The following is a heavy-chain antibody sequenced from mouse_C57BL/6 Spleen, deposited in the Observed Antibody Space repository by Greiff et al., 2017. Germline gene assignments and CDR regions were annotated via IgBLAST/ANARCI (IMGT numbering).Heavy chain of an antibody. Sequence: VQLQQPGAELVMPGASVKLSCKASGYTFTSYWMPWVKQRPGQGLEWIGEIDPSDSYTNYNQKFKGKSTLTVDKASSTAYMQLSSLTSEDSAVYYCARSTAQATWFALWGPGTLVTVSA. CDR2: IDPSDSYT. CDR1: GYTFTSYW. J-gene: IGHJ3*01. CDR3: ARSTAQATWFAL. D-gene: IGHD3-2*02. V-gene: IGHV1-69*01.